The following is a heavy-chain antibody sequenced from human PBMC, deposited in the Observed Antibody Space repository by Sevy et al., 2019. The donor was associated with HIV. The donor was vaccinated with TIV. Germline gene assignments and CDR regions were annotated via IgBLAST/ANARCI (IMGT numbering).Heavy chain of an antibody. J-gene: IGHJ3*02. D-gene: IGHD2-8*02. CDR3: ARDRKVVLVVYAIPFDALDI. CDR1: GFTFSYYG. V-gene: IGHV3-30*02. Sequence: GGCLRLSCAASGFTFSYYGIHWVRQAPGKGLEWVAFITYDGSNKHYADSVKGRFTISRDNSENTLYLQMNSLRAEDTAMYYCARDRKVVLVVYAIPFDALDIWGQGTLVTVSS. CDR2: ITYDGSNK.